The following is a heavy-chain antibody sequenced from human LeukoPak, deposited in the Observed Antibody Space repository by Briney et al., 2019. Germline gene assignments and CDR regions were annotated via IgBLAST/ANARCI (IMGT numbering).Heavy chain of an antibody. CDR2: IIPDSGGT. D-gene: IGHD2-8*02. J-gene: IGHJ4*02. V-gene: IGHV1-2*02. CDR3: STEDKYCTGANCGVF. CDR1: GYTLTEYY. Sequence: ASVKVSCKASGYTLTEYYIHWVRQAPGQGLEWMGFIIPDSGGTTYQQNFQGRVTMTRDTSISTFYMELSSLRPDDAAVYYCSTEDKYCTGANCGVFWGQGTLVTVSS.